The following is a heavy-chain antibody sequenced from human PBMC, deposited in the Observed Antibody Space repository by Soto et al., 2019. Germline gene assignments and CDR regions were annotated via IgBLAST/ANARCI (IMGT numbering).Heavy chain of an antibody. V-gene: IGHV3-30-3*01. CDR3: ARGGLSEMATPSGAFDI. CDR2: ISYDGSNK. J-gene: IGHJ3*02. CDR1: GFTFSSYA. Sequence: QVQLVESGGGVVQPGRSLRLSCAASGFTFSSYAMHWVRQAPGKGLEWVAVISYDGSNKYYADSVKGRLTISRDNSKNTLYLQMNSLRAEDTAVYYCARGGLSEMATPSGAFDIWGQGTMVTVSS. D-gene: IGHD3-16*02.